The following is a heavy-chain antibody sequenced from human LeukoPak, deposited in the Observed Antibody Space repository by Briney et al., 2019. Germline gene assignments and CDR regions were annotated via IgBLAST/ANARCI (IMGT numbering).Heavy chain of an antibody. D-gene: IGHD3-22*01. J-gene: IGHJ4*02. CDR1: GYTFTGYY. V-gene: IGHV1-2*02. CDR2: INPNNGDT. Sequence: ASVKVSCKASGYTFTGYYIHWVRQAPGQGLEWMGWINPNNGDTNYAQKFQGRVTMTRDTSISTAYMELSRLRSDDTAVYYCARPLDVYYYDSSGPLYDWGQGTLVTVSS. CDR3: ARPLDVYYYDSSGPLYD.